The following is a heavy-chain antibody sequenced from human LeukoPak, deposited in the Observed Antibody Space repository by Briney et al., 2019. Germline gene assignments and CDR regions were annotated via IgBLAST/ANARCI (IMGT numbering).Heavy chain of an antibody. CDR3: ARTYVWGSYRYTGIE. V-gene: IGHV1-18*01. CDR2: ISAYNGNT. Sequence: ASVKVSCKASGYTFTSYGISWVRQAPGQGLEWMGWISAYNGNTNYAQELQGRVTMTTDTSTSTAYMELRSLRSDDTAVYYCARTYVWGSYRYTGIEWGQGTLVTVSS. D-gene: IGHD3-16*02. CDR1: GYTFTSYG. J-gene: IGHJ4*02.